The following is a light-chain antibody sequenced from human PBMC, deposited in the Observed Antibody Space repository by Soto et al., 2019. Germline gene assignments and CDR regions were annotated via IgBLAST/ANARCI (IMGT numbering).Light chain of an antibody. CDR3: QQSFTTPPYT. J-gene: IGKJ2*01. CDR1: EIVNTY. CDR2: AAS. V-gene: IGKV1-39*01. Sequence: DVQLTQSPSSLSVSVGDRVTITCRASEIVNTYLNWYQQKPGQAPKLLIFAASTLQNGVPSRFRGGGSGTDFTLTINNLQPEDFATYYCQQSFTTPPYTFGQGTKLEIK.